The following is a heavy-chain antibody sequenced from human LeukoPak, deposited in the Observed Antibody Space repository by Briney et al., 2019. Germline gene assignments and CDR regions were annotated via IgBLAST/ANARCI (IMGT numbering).Heavy chain of an antibody. CDR3: AQQRTLWQQLLDY. J-gene: IGHJ4*02. CDR2: IRYDGSNK. CDR1: GFTFSSYG. Sequence: GGSLRLSCAASGFTFSSYGIHWVRQAPGQGLEWVAFIRYDGSNKYQADSVKGRFTISRDNSKNTLYLQMSSLRAEDTAVYYCAQQRTLWQQLLDYWGQGTLVTVSS. D-gene: IGHD6-13*01. V-gene: IGHV3-30*02.